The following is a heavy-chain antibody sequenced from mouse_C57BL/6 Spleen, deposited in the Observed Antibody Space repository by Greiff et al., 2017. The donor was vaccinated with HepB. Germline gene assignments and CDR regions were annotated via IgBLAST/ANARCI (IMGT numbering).Heavy chain of an antibody. J-gene: IGHJ4*01. CDR3: ASRSYAMDY. CDR1: GYSITSGYY. CDR2: ISYDGSN. Sequence: EVQLQQSGPGLVKPSQSLSLTCSVTGYSITSGYYWNWIRQFPGNKLEWMGYISYDGSNNYNPSLKNRIPITRDTSKNQFFLKLNSVTTEDTATYYCASRSYAMDYWGQGTSVTVSS. V-gene: IGHV3-6*01.